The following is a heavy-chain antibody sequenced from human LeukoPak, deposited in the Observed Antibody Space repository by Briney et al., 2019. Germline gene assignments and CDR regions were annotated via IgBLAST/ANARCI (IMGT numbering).Heavy chain of an antibody. CDR2: IYSSGST. V-gene: IGHV4-4*07. D-gene: IGHD6-13*01. J-gene: IGHJ4*02. CDR3: VRDAGRGYPPM. CDR1: GGSISSYY. Sequence: KPSETLSLTCTVSGGSISSYYWSWIRQPAGKGLEWIGRIYSSGSTNYNPSLKSRVTMSVDTSKNHFSLKVRSVTAADTAVYYCVRDAGRGYPPMWGQGILVTVSS.